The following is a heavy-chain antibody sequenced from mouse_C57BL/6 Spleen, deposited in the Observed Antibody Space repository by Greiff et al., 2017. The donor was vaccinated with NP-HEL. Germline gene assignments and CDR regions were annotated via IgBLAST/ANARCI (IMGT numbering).Heavy chain of an antibody. Sequence: EVQLQESGAELVRPGASVKLSCTASGFNITDYYMHWVKQRPEQGLEWIGRIDPEDGDTEYAPKFQGKATMTADTSSNTAYLQLSSLTSEDTAVYYCTTYYYGSSERFAYWGQGTLVTVSA. CDR2: IDPEDGDT. D-gene: IGHD1-1*01. CDR1: GFNITDYY. J-gene: IGHJ3*01. CDR3: TTYYYGSSERFAY. V-gene: IGHV14-1*01.